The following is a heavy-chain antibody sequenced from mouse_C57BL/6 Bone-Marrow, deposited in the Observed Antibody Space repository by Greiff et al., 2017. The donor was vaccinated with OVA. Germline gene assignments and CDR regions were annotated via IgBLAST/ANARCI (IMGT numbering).Heavy chain of an antibody. V-gene: IGHV14-4*01. CDR1: GFNIKDDY. CDR2: IDPENGDT. CDR3: TPDPMDY. Sequence: EVQLQQSGAELVRPGASVKLSCTASGFNIKDDYMHWVKQRPEQGLEWIGWIDPENGDTEYASKFQGKANITADTSSNTAYLQLSSLTSEDTAVYYCTPDPMDYWGQGTSVTVSS. J-gene: IGHJ4*01.